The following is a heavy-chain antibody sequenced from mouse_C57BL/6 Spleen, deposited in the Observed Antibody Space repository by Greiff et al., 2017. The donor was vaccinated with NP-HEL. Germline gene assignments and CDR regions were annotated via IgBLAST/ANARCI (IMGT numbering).Heavy chain of an antibody. Sequence: QVQLQQSGAELVKPGASVKISCKASGYAFSSYWMNWVKQRPGKGLEWIGQIYPGDGDTNYNGKFKGKATLTADKSSSTAYMQLSSLTSEDSAVYFCARAGYYKGIYAMDYWGQGTSVTVSS. J-gene: IGHJ4*01. CDR3: ARAGYYKGIYAMDY. V-gene: IGHV1-80*01. D-gene: IGHD2-3*01. CDR2: IYPGDGDT. CDR1: GYAFSSYW.